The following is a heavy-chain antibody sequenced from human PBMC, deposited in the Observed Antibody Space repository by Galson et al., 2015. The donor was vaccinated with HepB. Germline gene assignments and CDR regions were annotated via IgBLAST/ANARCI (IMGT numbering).Heavy chain of an antibody. J-gene: IGHJ4*02. V-gene: IGHV3-48*04. Sequence: SLRLSCAASGFTFSSYSMNWVRQAPGKGLEWVSYISSGSIGYADSVKGRFTISRDNAKNSLYLQMNSLRAEDTALYYCAKVPYCSSTSCLDNYFDYWGQGTLVTVSS. D-gene: IGHD2-2*01. CDR3: AKVPYCSSTSCLDNYFDY. CDR1: GFTFSSYS. CDR2: ISSGSI.